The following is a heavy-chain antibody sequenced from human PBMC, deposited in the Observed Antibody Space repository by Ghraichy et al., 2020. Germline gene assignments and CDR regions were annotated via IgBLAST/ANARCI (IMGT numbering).Heavy chain of an antibody. Sequence: GGSLRLSCAASGFTFSSYWMHWVRQAPGKGLVWVSRINSDGSSTSYADSVKGRFTISRDNAKNTLYLQMNSLRAEDTAVYYCARDVRDKTYYYDRDYWGQEPWSPSPQ. CDR1: GFTFSSYW. CDR3: ARDVRDKTYYYDRDY. J-gene: IGHJ4*01. D-gene: IGHD3-22*01. V-gene: IGHV3-74*01. CDR2: INSDGSST.